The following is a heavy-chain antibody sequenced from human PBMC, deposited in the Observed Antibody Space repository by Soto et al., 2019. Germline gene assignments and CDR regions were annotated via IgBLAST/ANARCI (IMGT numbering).Heavy chain of an antibody. CDR2: ISGSGGNT. CDR3: AKGREGFGDDAFDI. D-gene: IGHD3-10*01. CDR1: GFTFSSYA. J-gene: IGHJ3*02. Sequence: GGSLRLSCAASGFTFSSYAMSWVRQAPEKGLEWVSGISGSGGNTYYADSVKGRFTISRDNSKNTLYLQMNTLRAEDTAVYYCAKGREGFGDDAFDIWGQGTMVTVSS. V-gene: IGHV3-23*01.